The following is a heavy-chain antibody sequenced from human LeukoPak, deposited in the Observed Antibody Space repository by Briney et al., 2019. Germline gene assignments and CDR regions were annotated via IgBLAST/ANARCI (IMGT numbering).Heavy chain of an antibody. CDR1: GGSISSSSYY. V-gene: IGHV4-39*01. Sequence: SETLSLTCTVSGGSISSSSYYWGWIRQPPGKGLEWIGSIYYSGSTYYNPSLKSRVTISVDTSKNQFSLKLSSVTAADTAVYYCARQAYYDDSSGYYTPVDYWGQGTLVTVSS. D-gene: IGHD3-22*01. CDR3: ARQAYYDDSSGYYTPVDY. CDR2: IYYSGST. J-gene: IGHJ4*02.